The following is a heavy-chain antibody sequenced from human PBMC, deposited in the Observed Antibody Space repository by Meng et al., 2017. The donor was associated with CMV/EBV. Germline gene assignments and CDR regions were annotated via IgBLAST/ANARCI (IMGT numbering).Heavy chain of an antibody. V-gene: IGHV5-51*01. J-gene: IGHJ4*02. Sequence: KDSCKGSGYSFTSYWIGWVRQMPGKGLEWMGIIYPGDSDTRYSPSFKGQFTISADKSISTAYLQWSSLKASDTAMYYCARHGGRLFPTNYDYWGQGTLVTVSS. CDR3: ARHGGRLFPTNYDY. D-gene: IGHD3-16*01. CDR1: GYSFTSYW. CDR2: IYPGDSDT.